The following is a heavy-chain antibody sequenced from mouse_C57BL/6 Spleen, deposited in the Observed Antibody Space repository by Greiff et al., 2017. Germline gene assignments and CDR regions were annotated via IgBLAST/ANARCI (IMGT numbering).Heavy chain of an antibody. J-gene: IGHJ4*01. CDR2: IDPNSGGT. CDR1: GYTFTSYW. V-gene: IGHV1-72*01. D-gene: IGHD6-2*01. CDR3: SIFSYSNSYAMDY. Sequence: QVQLQQSGAELVKPGASVKLSCTASGYTFTSYWMNWVKQRPGRGLEWIGRIDPNSGGTKYNEKFKSKATLTVDKTSRTAYMQLSSLTSEDSAVYLCSIFSYSNSYAMDYWGQGTSVTVSS.